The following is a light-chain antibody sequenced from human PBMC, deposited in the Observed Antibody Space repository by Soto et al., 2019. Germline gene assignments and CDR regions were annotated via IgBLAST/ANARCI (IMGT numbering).Light chain of an antibody. CDR2: DAS. CDR3: QQYNSFWT. CDR1: QSISSW. J-gene: IGKJ1*01. V-gene: IGKV1-5*01. Sequence: GDRVTITCRASQSISSWLAWYQQKPGKAPKLLIYDASYLERGVPSRFSGSGSGTEFTLTISSLQPDDLATYDCQQYNSFWTFGQGTKVEI.